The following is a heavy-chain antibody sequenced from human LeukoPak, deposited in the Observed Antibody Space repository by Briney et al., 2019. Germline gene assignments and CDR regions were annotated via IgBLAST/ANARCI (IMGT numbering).Heavy chain of an antibody. D-gene: IGHD1-14*01. V-gene: IGHV4-34*01. CDR1: GGSFSGYY. CDR2: INHSGST. J-gene: IGHJ6*03. CDR3: ARGGWGAARSEEPGRYYYYYYYMDV. Sequence: PSQTLILTCAVYGGSFSGYYWSWIRQPPRKGLEWIGEINHSGSTNYNPSLKSRVTISVDTSKNQFSLKLSSVTAADTAVYYCARGGWGAARSEEPGRYYYYYYYMDVWGKGTTVTVSS.